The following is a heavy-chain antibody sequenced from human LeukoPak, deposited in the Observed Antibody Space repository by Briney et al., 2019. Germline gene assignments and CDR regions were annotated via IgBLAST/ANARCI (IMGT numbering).Heavy chain of an antibody. V-gene: IGHV1-3*01. CDR2: INAGNGNT. J-gene: IGHJ4*02. CDR1: GYTFTSYA. CDR3: AGDRPYEYYGDYAILDY. D-gene: IGHD4-17*01. Sequence: ASVKVSCKASGYTFTSYAMHWVRQAPGQRLEWMGWINAGNGNTKYSQKFQGRVTITRDTSASTAYMELSSLRSEDTAVYYCAGDRPYEYYGDYAILDYWGQGTLVTVSS.